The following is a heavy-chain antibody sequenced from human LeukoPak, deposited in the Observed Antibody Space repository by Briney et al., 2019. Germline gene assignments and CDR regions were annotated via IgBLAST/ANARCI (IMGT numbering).Heavy chain of an antibody. J-gene: IGHJ4*02. D-gene: IGHD3-3*01. V-gene: IGHV1-2*02. CDR3: ARGAPWDFWSGYYLDC. CDR1: GYTFTGYY. CDR2: INPNSGGT. Sequence: ASVKVSCKASGYTFTGYYMHWVRQAPGQGLEWMGWINPNSGGTNYAQKFQGRVTMTRDTSISTAYMELSRLRSDDTAVYYCARGAPWDFWSGYYLDCWGQGTLVTVSS.